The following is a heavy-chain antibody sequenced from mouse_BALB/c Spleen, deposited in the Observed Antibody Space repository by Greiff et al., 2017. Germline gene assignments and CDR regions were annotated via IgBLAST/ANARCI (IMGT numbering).Heavy chain of an antibody. J-gene: IGHJ1*01. D-gene: IGHD1-1*01. Sequence: QVQLQQSGAELAKPGASVKMSCKASGYTFTSYWMHWVKQRPGQGLEWIGYINPSTGYTEYNQKFKDKATLTADKSSSTAYMQLSSLTSEDSAVYYCARSHYYGSFYWYFDVWGAGTTVTVSS. CDR2: INPSTGYT. CDR3: ARSHYYGSFYWYFDV. CDR1: GYTFTSYW. V-gene: IGHV1-7*01.